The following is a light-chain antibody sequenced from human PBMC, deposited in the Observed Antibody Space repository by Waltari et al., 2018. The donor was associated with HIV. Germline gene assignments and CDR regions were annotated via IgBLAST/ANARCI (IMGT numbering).Light chain of an antibody. CDR2: GDS. CDR3: QSYDSNLSGL. J-gene: IGLJ2*01. V-gene: IGLV1-40*01. CDR1: SSNIGAGYD. Sequence: QSVLTQPPSVSGAPGQRVTISCTGSSSNIGAGYDVHWYQQLPGRAPKLLIHGDSNRPSGVPDRFSGSKSGTSASLAITGLQAEDEADYYCQSYDSNLSGLFGGGTKVTVL.